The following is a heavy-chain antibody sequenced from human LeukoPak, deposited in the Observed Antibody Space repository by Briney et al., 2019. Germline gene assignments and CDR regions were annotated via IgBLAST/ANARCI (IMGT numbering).Heavy chain of an antibody. CDR2: IYSDGVT. V-gene: IGHV3-53*01. J-gene: IGHJ6*02. CDR3: AKECSGGSCYSNSQYYYYGMDV. D-gene: IGHD2-15*01. Sequence: GGSLRLSCAASGFIVNSYAMSWVRQAPGKGLAWVSLIYSDGVTQYADSVKGRFIISRDNSKSTLYLQMNSLRAEDTAVFYCAKECSGGSCYSNSQYYYYGMDVWGQGTTVTVSS. CDR1: GFIVNSYA.